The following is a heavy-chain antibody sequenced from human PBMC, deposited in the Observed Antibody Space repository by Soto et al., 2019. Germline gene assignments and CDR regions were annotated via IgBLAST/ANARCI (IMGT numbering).Heavy chain of an antibody. CDR1: GGSISSHY. J-gene: IGHJ5*02. V-gene: IGHV4-59*11. CDR3: ARGSGLRHYRPGINWFDP. D-gene: IGHD3-3*01. Sequence: SETLSLTGTVSGGSISSHYWSWIRQPRGRGLEWIGHIYYSGSSDYNPSLKSRLTISVDTSKNQFSLRLRSVTAADTAVYYCARGSGLRHYRPGINWFDPWGQGTLVTVSS. CDR2: IYYSGSS.